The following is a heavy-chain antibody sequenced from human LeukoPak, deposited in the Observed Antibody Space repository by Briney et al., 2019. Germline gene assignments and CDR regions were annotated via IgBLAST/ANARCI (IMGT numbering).Heavy chain of an antibody. CDR3: ARDRYYDFWSGDRFDP. CDR2: IKQDGSEK. D-gene: IGHD3-3*01. Sequence: GGSLRLSCAASGFTFSSYWMSWVRQAPGKGLEWVANIKQDGSEKYYVDSVKGRFTISRDNAKNSLYLQMNSLRAEDTAVYYCARDRYYDFWSGDRFDPWGRGTLVTVSS. J-gene: IGHJ5*02. V-gene: IGHV3-7*01. CDR1: GFTFSSYW.